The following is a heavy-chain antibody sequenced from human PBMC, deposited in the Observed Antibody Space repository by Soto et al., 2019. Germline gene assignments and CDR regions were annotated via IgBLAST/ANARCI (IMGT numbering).Heavy chain of an antibody. CDR2: ISSSGSTI. CDR3: ARPESGDAFDI. J-gene: IGHJ3*02. Sequence: GGSLRLSCDTSGFTISDYYMSWIRQAPGKGLEWVSYISSSGSTIYYADSVKGRFTISRDNAKNSLYLQMNSLRAEDTAVYYCARPESGDAFDIWGQGTMVTVSS. CDR1: GFTISDYY. D-gene: IGHD3-10*01. V-gene: IGHV3-11*01.